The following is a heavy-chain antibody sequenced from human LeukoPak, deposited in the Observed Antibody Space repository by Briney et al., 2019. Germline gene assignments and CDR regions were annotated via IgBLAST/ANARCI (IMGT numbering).Heavy chain of an antibody. Sequence: GGSLRLSCAASGFTLSSYAMSWVRQAPGKGLEWVSVISSSGGSTYYADSVKGRFTISRDNSKNTLYLQMNSLRAEDTAVYYCAKTSSGWAYYFDYWGQGTLVTVSS. V-gene: IGHV3-23*01. J-gene: IGHJ4*02. CDR1: GFTLSSYA. D-gene: IGHD6-19*01. CDR2: ISSSGGST. CDR3: AKTSSGWAYYFDY.